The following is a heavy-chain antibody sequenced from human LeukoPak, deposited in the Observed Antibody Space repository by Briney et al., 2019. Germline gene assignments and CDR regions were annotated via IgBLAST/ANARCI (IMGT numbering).Heavy chain of an antibody. CDR2: ISSDGNNK. CDR3: AKPDILTGVFDY. CDR1: GFTFSSYG. J-gene: IGHJ4*02. D-gene: IGHD3-9*01. Sequence: PGRSLRLSCAASGFTFSSYGMHWVRQAPGKGLEWVAVISSDGNNKNYVDSVKGRFTFSRDNSKNTLYLQMNSLRAEDTAVYYCAKPDILTGVFDYWGQGTLVTVSS. V-gene: IGHV3-30*18.